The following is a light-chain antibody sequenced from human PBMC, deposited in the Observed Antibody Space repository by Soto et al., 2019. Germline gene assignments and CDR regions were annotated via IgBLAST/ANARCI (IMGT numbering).Light chain of an antibody. CDR3: HQRQGWPRT. J-gene: IGKJ1*01. V-gene: IGKV3-11*01. CDR1: QAVNTR. Sequence: EIVLTQSPATLSSFPGERATLSCRASQAVNTRLARYQHKPGQSPRLLNYLTSNRSTAIPARFSGSGSGTDFTLTISSLEHEDSAVYYSHQRQGWPRTFGQGTKVDIK. CDR2: LTS.